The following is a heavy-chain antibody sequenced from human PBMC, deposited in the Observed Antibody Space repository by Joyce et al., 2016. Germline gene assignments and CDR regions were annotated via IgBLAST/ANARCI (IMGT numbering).Heavy chain of an antibody. CDR1: GFTFNSYA. Sequence: QVQLVESGGGVVQPGRSLRLSCTASGFTFNSYAMHWVRQAPGKGSEWVAVVSYDGNNKYYADSVKGRFTVSRDNSKNTLYVQMNSLRVEDTAVYYCARPRGYSLMGGPADYWGQGTRVTVSS. D-gene: IGHD5-12*01. V-gene: IGHV3-30-3*01. CDR3: ARPRGYSLMGGPADY. J-gene: IGHJ4*02. CDR2: VSYDGNNK.